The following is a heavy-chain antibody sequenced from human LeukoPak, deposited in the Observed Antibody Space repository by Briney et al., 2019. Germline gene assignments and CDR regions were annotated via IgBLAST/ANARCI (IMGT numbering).Heavy chain of an antibody. J-gene: IGHJ4*02. CDR1: GFTFSSHD. CDR2: ITTATSSYI. Sequence: GGSLRLSCAASGFTFSSHDMNWVRQAPGKGLEWVSSITTATSSYIYYVDSVKGRFTISRDDAKNSLYLQMDSLRAEDTAVYYCARDYGGPHYFDYWGQGTLVTVSS. V-gene: IGHV3-21*01. CDR3: ARDYGGPHYFDY. D-gene: IGHD2-15*01.